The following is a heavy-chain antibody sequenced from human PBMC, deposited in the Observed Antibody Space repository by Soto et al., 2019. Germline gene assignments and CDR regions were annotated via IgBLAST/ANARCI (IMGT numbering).Heavy chain of an antibody. CDR1: GGTFSSYR. V-gene: IGHV1-69*05. CDR3: ARDNVLMDYYYGMDV. Sequence: ASVKVSCKASGGTFSSYRFNWVRQARGQGLEWLGGIVPIYRTADYAQKFQGRVTMTRDTSISTAYMELSRLRSDDTAVYYCARDNVLMDYYYGMDVWGQGTTVTVSS. D-gene: IGHD2-8*01. CDR2: IVPIYRTA. J-gene: IGHJ6*02.